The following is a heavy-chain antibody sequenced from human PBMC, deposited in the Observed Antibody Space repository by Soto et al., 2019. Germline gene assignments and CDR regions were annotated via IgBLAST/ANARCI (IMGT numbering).Heavy chain of an antibody. V-gene: IGHV1-18*01. CDR1: GYTFTTYA. CDR2: ISAYSGNT. CDR3: ARDQVVLDY. J-gene: IGHJ4*02. Sequence: QVQLVQSGAEVKKPGASVKVSCKASGYTFTTYAVNWVRQAPGQGLEWVGWISAYSGNTNYAQTFHGRVTMTIDTSTSTIYMELRSLTPDDTAMYYCARDQVVLDYWGQGTLVTVSS.